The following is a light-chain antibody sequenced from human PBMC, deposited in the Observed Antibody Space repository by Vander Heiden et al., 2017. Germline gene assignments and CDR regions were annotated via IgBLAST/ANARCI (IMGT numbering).Light chain of an antibody. CDR3: SSYTSSSTRV. CDR2: DVS. CDR1: SSDVGAYNY. Sequence: QSALTQPASVSGSPGQSITISCTGTSSDVGAYNYVSWYQQHPGKAPKLMIYDVSNRPSGISNRFSGSKSGNTGSLTISGLQAEDEADYYCSSYTSSSTRVFGGGTKLTVL. J-gene: IGLJ2*01. V-gene: IGLV2-14*03.